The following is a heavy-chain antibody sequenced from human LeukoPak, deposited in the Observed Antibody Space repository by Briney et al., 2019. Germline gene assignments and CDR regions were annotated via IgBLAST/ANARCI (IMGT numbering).Heavy chain of an antibody. Sequence: GASVKVSCKASGHTFTGYYMHWVRQAPGQGLERMGRINPNSGGTNYAQKFQGRVTMTRDTSISTAYMELSRLTSDDTAVYYCARGYSSDNWFDPWGQGTLVTVSS. CDR2: INPNSGGT. CDR1: GHTFTGYY. J-gene: IGHJ5*02. CDR3: ARGYSSDNWFDP. D-gene: IGHD6-19*01. V-gene: IGHV1-2*06.